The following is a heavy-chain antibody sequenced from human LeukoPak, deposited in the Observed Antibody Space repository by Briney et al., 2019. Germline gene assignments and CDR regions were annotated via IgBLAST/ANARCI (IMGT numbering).Heavy chain of an antibody. CDR2: INPNSGGT. D-gene: IGHD3-10*01. V-gene: IGHV1-2*02. Sequence: ASVKVSCKASGYTFTGYYMHWVRQAPGQGLEWMGWINPNSGGTNYAQKFQGRVTMTRDTSISTAYMELSRLRSDGTAVYYCARSPYYYGSGVDYWGQGTLVTVSS. J-gene: IGHJ4*02. CDR3: ARSPYYYGSGVDY. CDR1: GYTFTGYY.